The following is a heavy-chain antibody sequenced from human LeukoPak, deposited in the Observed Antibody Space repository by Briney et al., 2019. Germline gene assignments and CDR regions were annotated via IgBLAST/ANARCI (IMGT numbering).Heavy chain of an antibody. D-gene: IGHD5-12*01. Sequence: GGSLRLSCAASGFTFSSYGMHWVRQAPGKGLEWVAVISYDGSNRYYADSVKGRFTISRDNSKYTLYLQMNSLRAEDTAVYYCARDSGGYGFDYWGQGTLVTVSS. V-gene: IGHV3-30*03. CDR2: ISYDGSNR. CDR3: ARDSGGYGFDY. CDR1: GFTFSSYG. J-gene: IGHJ4*02.